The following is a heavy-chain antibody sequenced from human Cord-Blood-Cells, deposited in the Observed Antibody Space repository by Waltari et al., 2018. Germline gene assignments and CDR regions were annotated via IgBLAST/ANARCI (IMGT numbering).Heavy chain of an antibody. Sequence: QVQLQESGPGLVKPSETLSLTCAVSGYSISSGYYWGWIRQPPGKGLEWVGSIYLSGSTYYNPALKGRVTRSVDTSKNQFSLKLSAVTAADTAVYYCARVGANYYDSSGYAFEIWGQGTMVTVSS. V-gene: IGHV4-38-2*01. CDR1: GYSISSGYY. J-gene: IGHJ3*02. D-gene: IGHD3-22*01. CDR2: IYLSGST. CDR3: ARVGANYYDSSGYAFEI.